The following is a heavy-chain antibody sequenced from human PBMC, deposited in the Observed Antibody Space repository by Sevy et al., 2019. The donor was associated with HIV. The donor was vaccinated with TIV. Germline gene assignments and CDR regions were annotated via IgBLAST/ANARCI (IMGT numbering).Heavy chain of an antibody. V-gene: IGHV3-23*01. CDR1: GFTFITYG. Sequence: GGSLRLSCAASGFTFITYGMSWVRQAPGKGLEWVSTIRGSGGSTNYADSVKGRFTISRDNSKNTLYLQMNSLRAEDTAVYYCAKRGGSYGDVIDYWGQGTMVTVSS. CDR2: IRGSGGST. CDR3: AKRGGSYGDVIDY. J-gene: IGHJ4*02. D-gene: IGHD4-17*01.